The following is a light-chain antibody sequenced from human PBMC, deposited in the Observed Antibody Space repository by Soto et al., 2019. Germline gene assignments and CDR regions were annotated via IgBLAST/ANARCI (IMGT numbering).Light chain of an antibody. Sequence: EIVLTQSPGTLSLSPGEGATLSCRASQSVSNNYLAWYQQKPGQAPRLVISGASSRATAIPDRFSGSGSGTDFTLTISRLEPEDFAVYYCQQYVSSPLTFGGGTKLDIK. CDR1: QSVSNNY. J-gene: IGKJ4*01. V-gene: IGKV3-20*01. CDR3: QQYVSSPLT. CDR2: GAS.